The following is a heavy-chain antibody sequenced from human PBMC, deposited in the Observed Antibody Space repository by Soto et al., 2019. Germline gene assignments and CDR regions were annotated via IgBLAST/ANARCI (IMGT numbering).Heavy chain of an antibody. Sequence: PGGSLRLSCAAAGFTFSSYTMSWVRQAPGKGLEWVSAITTSGDWAYYADSVKGRFTISRENSKNSVYLQMNNLRAEDTAVYYCAKGSASARPYYFDCWGQGTLVTVSS. CDR2: ITTSGDWA. CDR3: AKGSASARPYYFDC. J-gene: IGHJ4*02. CDR1: GFTFSSYT. V-gene: IGHV3-23*01. D-gene: IGHD6-6*01.